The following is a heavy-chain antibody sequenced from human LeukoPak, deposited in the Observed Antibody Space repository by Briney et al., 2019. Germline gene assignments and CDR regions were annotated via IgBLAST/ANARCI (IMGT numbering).Heavy chain of an antibody. CDR3: ARGSRYCSSTSCYPSYYY. V-gene: IGHV1-2*02. D-gene: IGHD2-2*01. J-gene: IGHJ4*02. CDR2: INPNSGGT. Sequence: ASVKVSCKASGYTFTGYYMHWVRQAPGQGLEWMGWINPNSGGTNYAQKFQGRVTMTRDTSISTAYMELSRLRSDDTAVYYCARGSRYCSSTSCYPSYYYWGQGTLVTVSS. CDR1: GYTFTGYY.